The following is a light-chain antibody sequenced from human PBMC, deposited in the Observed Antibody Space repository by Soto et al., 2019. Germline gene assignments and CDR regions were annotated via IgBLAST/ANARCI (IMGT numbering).Light chain of an antibody. CDR3: AAWDDSLNGYV. CDR2: SNN. V-gene: IGLV1-44*01. CDR1: SSNIGSNT. J-gene: IGLJ1*01. Sequence: QPVLTQPPSASGTPGQRVTISCSGSSSNIGSNTVNWYQQLPGTAPTLLIYSNNQRPSGVPARFSGSKSGTSASLAISGLQSEDEADYYCAAWDDSLNGYVFGTGTKLTVL.